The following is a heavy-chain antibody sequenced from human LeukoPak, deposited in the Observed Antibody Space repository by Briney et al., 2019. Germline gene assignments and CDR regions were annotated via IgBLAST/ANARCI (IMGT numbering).Heavy chain of an antibody. CDR1: GFTFSSYS. J-gene: IGHJ6*03. CDR2: ISSSSSYI. Sequence: PGGSLRLSCSASGFTFSSYSMNWVRQAPGKGLEWVSSISSSSSYIYYADSVKGRFTISRDNAKNSLYLQMNSLRAEDTAVYYCARGNRAYYYYMDVWGKGTTVTVSS. V-gene: IGHV3-21*01. CDR3: ARGNRAYYYYMDV. D-gene: IGHD1-14*01.